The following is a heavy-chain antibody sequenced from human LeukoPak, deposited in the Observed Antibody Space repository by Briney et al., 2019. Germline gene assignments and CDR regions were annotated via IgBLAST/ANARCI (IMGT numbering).Heavy chain of an antibody. D-gene: IGHD6-19*01. CDR3: ARDYRYSSGMHYYMDV. CDR1: GGSFSGYY. CDR2: INHSGST. V-gene: IGHV4-34*01. J-gene: IGHJ6*03. Sequence: SETLSLTCAVYGGSFSGYYWSWIRQPPGKGLEWIGEINHSGSTNYNPSLKSRVTISVDKSKNQFSLKLSSVTAADTAVYYCARDYRYSSGMHYYMDVWGKGTTVTVSS.